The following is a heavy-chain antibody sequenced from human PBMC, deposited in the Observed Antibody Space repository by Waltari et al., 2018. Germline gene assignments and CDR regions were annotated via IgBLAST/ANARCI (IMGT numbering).Heavy chain of an antibody. V-gene: IGHV4-34*01. J-gene: IGHJ4*02. Sequence: QVQLQQWGAGLLKPSETLSLTCAVYGGSFSGYYWSWIRQPPGKGLAWIGDINHSGSTNYNPSRKLRVTISVDTSKNQFSLKLSSVTAADTAVYYWARGRFDSSGYYQLYYFDYWGQGTLVTVSS. CDR1: GGSFSGYY. CDR3: ARGRFDSSGYYQLYYFDY. CDR2: INHSGST. D-gene: IGHD3-22*01.